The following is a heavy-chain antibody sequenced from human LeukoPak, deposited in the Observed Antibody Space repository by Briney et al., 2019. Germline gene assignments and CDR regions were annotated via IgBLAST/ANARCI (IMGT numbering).Heavy chain of an antibody. CDR2: IKQDGSEK. CDR3: ARDPLSKSDI. Sequence: PGGSLRLSCAASGFTLGSYWASWVRQAPGKGLQWVANIKQDGSEKYYVDSVKGRFTISRDNAKNSLYLQMNSLRAEDTAMYYCARDPLSKSDIWGQGTMVTVSS. CDR1: GFTLGSYW. V-gene: IGHV3-7*04. J-gene: IGHJ3*02.